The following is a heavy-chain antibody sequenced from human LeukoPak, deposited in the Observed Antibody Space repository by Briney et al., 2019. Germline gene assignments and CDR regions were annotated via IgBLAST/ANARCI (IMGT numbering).Heavy chain of an antibody. V-gene: IGHV1-2*02. CDR1: GYTFTAYY. Sequence: GASVKVSCKASGYTFTAYYVHWVRQAPGQGLEWMGWISPNSGGTNYAQNFQGRVTMTRDTSITTAYMELSGLRSDDTAVYYCASTYYYDSSGYYPNWFDPWGQGTLVTVSS. CDR3: ASTYYYDSSGYYPNWFDP. CDR2: ISPNSGGT. D-gene: IGHD3-22*01. J-gene: IGHJ5*02.